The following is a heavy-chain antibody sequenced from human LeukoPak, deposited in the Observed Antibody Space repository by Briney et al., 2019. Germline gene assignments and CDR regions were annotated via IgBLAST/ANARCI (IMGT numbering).Heavy chain of an antibody. CDR1: GFTFSNYG. J-gene: IGHJ4*02. CDR2: IWYDGSNK. Sequence: PGGSLRLSCAASGFTFSNYGMHWVRQAPGKGLEWVAVIWYDGSNKYYGDSVKGRFTISRDNSKNTLYLQMNSLRAEDTAVYYCAKDAIAVAGPYYFDYWGQGTLVTVSS. D-gene: IGHD6-19*01. CDR3: AKDAIAVAGPYYFDY. V-gene: IGHV3-33*06.